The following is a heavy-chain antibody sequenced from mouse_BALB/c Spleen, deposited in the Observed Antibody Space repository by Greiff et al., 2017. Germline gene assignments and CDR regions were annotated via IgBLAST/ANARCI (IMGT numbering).Heavy chain of an antibody. CDR1: GYTFSSYW. Sequence: VQLQQSGAELMKPGASVKISCKATGYTFSSYWIEWVKQRPGHGLEWIGEILPGSGSTNYNEKFKGKATFTADTSSNTAYMQLSSLTSEDSAVYYCARRGSILYGNYAMDYWGQGTSVTVSS. J-gene: IGHJ4*01. CDR3: ARRGSILYGNYAMDY. V-gene: IGHV1-9*01. CDR2: ILPGSGST. D-gene: IGHD2-1*01.